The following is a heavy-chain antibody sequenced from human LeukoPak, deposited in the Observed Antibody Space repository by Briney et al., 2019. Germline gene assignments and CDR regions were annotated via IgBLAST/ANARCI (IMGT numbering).Heavy chain of an antibody. V-gene: IGHV3-74*01. CDR1: EFTFSNYW. D-gene: IGHD1-26*01. CDR3: VRRVNSGTYYYFDY. J-gene: IGHJ4*02. Sequence: GGSLRLSCAASEFTFSNYWMNWVRQAPGKGLVWVSLINGDGSYTNYADSVKGRFTISRDDAKNTLYLQMNSLRAEDTAVYYCVRRVNSGTYYYFDYWGQGNLVTVSS. CDR2: INGDGSYT.